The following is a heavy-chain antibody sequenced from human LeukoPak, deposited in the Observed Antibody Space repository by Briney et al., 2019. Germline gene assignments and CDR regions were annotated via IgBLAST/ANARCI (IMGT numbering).Heavy chain of an antibody. V-gene: IGHV3-15*01. Sequence: GGSLRLSCAASGFTFSNAWMSWVRQAPGKRLEWVGRIKSKTDGGTTDYAAPVKGRFTISRDDSKNTLYLQMNSLKTEDTAVYYCTTAAGIYYGMDVWGQGTTVTVSS. CDR3: TTAAGIYYGMDV. D-gene: IGHD6-13*01. J-gene: IGHJ6*02. CDR2: IKSKTDGGTT. CDR1: GFTFSNAW.